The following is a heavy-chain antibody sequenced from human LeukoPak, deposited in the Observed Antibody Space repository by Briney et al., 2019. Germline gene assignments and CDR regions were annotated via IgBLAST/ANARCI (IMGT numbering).Heavy chain of an antibody. CDR2: ISVSGNT. CDR1: GFTSNTDGFNTYG. D-gene: IGHD2-21*01. CDR3: AKAPVTTCSGAYCYPFDY. V-gene: IGHV3-23*01. Sequence: GGSLRLSCAASGFTSNTDGFNTYGMSWVRQAPGKGLEWVSAISVSGNTYHADSVKGRFTISRDSSKNTLYLQMNRLRAEDAAVYYCAKAPVTTCSGAYCYPFDYWGQGTLVTVSS. J-gene: IGHJ4*02.